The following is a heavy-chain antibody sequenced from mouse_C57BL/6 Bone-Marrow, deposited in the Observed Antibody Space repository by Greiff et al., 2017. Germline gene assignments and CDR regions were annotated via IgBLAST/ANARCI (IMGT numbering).Heavy chain of an antibody. CDR3: TREDAAIYGSTWYFDV. V-gene: IGHV1-15*01. Sequence: VQLQESGAELVRPGASVTLSCKASGYTFTDYEMHWVKQTPVHGLEWIGAIDPETGGTAYNQKFKGKAILTADKSSSTAYMELRSLTSEDSAVYYCTREDAAIYGSTWYFDVWGTGTTVTVSS. CDR2: IDPETGGT. J-gene: IGHJ1*03. CDR1: GYTFTDYE. D-gene: IGHD1-1*01.